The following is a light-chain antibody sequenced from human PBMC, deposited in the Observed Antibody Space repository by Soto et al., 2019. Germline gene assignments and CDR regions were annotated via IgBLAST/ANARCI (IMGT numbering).Light chain of an antibody. CDR2: EAS. CDR1: QSVTTW. V-gene: IGKV1-12*01. J-gene: IGKJ5*01. CDR3: QQANSFPIT. Sequence: DIQMTQSPSTLSASVGDRVTITCRASQSVTTWLAWYQQKPGIAPNLLIYEASSLQSGVPSRISGSGSGTDFTLTISSLQPEDFATYYCQQANSFPITFGQGTRLEIK.